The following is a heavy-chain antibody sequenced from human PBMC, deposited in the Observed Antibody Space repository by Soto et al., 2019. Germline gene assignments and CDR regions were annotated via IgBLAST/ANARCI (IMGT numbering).Heavy chain of an antibody. CDR1: GGTFSSYT. V-gene: IGHV1-69*02. Sequence: QVQLVQSGAEVKKPGSSVKVSCKASGGTFSSYTISWVRQAPGQGLEWMGRIIPILGIANYAQKFQGRVTITADKSTSTAYMELSSLRSEDTAVYYCARGGPAYYPDSSGYWGAWFDPWGQGTLVTVSS. D-gene: IGHD3-22*01. CDR2: IIPILGIA. J-gene: IGHJ5*02. CDR3: ARGGPAYYPDSSGYWGAWFDP.